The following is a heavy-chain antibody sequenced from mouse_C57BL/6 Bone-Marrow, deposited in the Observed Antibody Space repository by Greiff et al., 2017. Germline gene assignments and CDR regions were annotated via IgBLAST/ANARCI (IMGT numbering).Heavy chain of an antibody. J-gene: IGHJ4*01. D-gene: IGHD2-5*01. CDR3: ATPTIVTTRVGYYAMDY. CDR2: IYPGDGDT. Sequence: VQLQQSGAELVKPGASVKISCKASGYAFSSYWMNWVKQRPGKGLEWIGQIYPGDGDTNYNGKFKGKATLTADTSSSTAYMQLSSLTSEDSAVYCCATPTIVTTRVGYYAMDYWGQGTSVTVSS. CDR1: GYAFSSYW. V-gene: IGHV1-80*01.